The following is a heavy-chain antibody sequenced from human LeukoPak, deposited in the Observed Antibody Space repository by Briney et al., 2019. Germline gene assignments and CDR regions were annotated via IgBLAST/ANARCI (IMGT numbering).Heavy chain of an antibody. Sequence: GGSLRLSCAASGFTFSSYAMHWVRQAPGKGLEWVAVISYDGSNKYYADSVKGRFTISRDNSKNTLYLQMNSLRAEDTAVYYCARDRESVGYYYDSSGYYLFDYWGQGTLVTVSS. CDR2: ISYDGSNK. V-gene: IGHV3-30-3*01. D-gene: IGHD3-22*01. CDR3: ARDRESVGYYYDSSGYYLFDY. CDR1: GFTFSSYA. J-gene: IGHJ4*02.